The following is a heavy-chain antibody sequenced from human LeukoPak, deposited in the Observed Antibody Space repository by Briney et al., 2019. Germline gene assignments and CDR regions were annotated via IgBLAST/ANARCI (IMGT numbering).Heavy chain of an antibody. Sequence: PSETLSLTCTVSGGSISIYYWGWIRQPPGKGLEWIGYIYYSGSTNYNPSLKSRVTISVDTSKNPFSLKLSSVTAADTAVYYCARGAGSHEYYFDYWGQGTLVTVSS. D-gene: IGHD3-10*01. CDR3: ARGAGSHEYYFDY. V-gene: IGHV4-59*01. CDR2: IYYSGST. CDR1: GGSISIYY. J-gene: IGHJ4*02.